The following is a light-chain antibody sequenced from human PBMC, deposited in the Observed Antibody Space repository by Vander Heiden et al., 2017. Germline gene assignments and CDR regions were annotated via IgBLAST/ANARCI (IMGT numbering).Light chain of an antibody. CDR3: QRYKGVPRGVT. Sequence: LQMTPSPSPLSGSGVDRVTITCRGSQGISNYLALYQHKPGKGPKLLIYVACALQSGGPARFSVSGTGSDSTLTISSLRPEDVATDYCQRYKGVPRGVTFGPGTKVDI. CDR2: VAC. V-gene: IGKV1-27*01. J-gene: IGKJ3*01. CDR1: QGISNY.